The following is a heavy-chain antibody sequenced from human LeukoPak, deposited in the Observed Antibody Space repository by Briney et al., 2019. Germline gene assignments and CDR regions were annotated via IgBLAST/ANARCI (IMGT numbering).Heavy chain of an antibody. J-gene: IGHJ6*03. D-gene: IGHD3-3*01. CDR2: IGNSGDST. Sequence: PGGSLRLSCAASGFTFSSFAVTWVRQAPGKGLEWVSAIGNSGDSTYYADSVKGRFTISRDNSKNTLYLQMNSLRAEDTAVYYCARDRYYDFWSGYYEGYYYYYMDVWGKGTTVTVSS. V-gene: IGHV3-23*01. CDR3: ARDRYYDFWSGYYEGYYYYYMDV. CDR1: GFTFSSFA.